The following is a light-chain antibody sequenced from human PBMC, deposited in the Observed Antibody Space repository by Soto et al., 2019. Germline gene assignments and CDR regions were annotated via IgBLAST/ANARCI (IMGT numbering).Light chain of an antibody. V-gene: IGKV1-5*01. CDR3: QQYSSYSKT. Sequence: DIQMTQSPSTLSASVGDRLTITCRASQSISSWLAWYQQRPGKAPKLLIFDASSLESGVPSRFSGSGSGTEFTLTISSLKPDDFATYYCQQYSSYSKTFGQGTKVDIK. J-gene: IGKJ1*01. CDR2: DAS. CDR1: QSISSW.